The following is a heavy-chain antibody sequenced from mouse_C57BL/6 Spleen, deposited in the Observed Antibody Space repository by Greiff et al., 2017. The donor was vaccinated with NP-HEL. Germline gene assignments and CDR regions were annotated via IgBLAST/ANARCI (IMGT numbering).Heavy chain of an antibody. CDR2: IDPSDSYT. V-gene: IGHV1-69*01. CDR1: GYTFTSYW. CDR3: ARRGRYAMDD. J-gene: IGHJ4*01. Sequence: QVQLQQPGAELVMPGASVKLSCKASGYTFTSYWMHWVKQRPGQGLEWIGEIDPSDSYTNYNQKFKGKSTLTVDKSSSTAYMQLSSLTSEDSAVDYCARRGRYAMDDWGQGTSVTVSS.